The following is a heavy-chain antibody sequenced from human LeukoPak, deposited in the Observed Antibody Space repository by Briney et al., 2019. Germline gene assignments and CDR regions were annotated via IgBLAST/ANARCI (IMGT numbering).Heavy chain of an antibody. CDR2: IKHDGSEN. CDR3: ATDRGWRTSGYYLYYFEY. Sequence: PGGSLRLSCVASGFSFSDSVIHWVRQAPGKGLEWVASIKHDGSENYYVDSVRGRFTISRDNTMNSLYLQMSSLRAEDTAVYYCATDRGWRTSGYYLYYFEYWGQGTLVTYSS. D-gene: IGHD3-3*01. J-gene: IGHJ4*02. CDR1: GFSFSDSV. V-gene: IGHV3-7*01.